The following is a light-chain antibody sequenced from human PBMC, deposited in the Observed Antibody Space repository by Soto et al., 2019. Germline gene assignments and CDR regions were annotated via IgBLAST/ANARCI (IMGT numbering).Light chain of an antibody. V-gene: IGKV1-5*03. CDR2: KAS. J-gene: IGKJ4*01. CDR3: QQYNSYPT. CDR1: QSISSR. Sequence: DIQMTQSPSTLSASVGDRVTITCRASQSISSRLAWYQQKPGKAPKLLIYKASSLESGVPSRFSGSGSGTESTLTISSLQPDDFVTYYCQQYNSYPTFGGGTKVEIK.